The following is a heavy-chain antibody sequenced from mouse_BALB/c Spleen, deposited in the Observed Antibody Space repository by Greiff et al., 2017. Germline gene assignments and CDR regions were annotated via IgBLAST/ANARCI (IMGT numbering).Heavy chain of an antibody. CDR3: AIYYSYDREFAC. V-gene: IGHV3-8*02. Sequence: VQLKESGPSLVEPSQTLSLTCSVTGDSITSGYWNWIRKFPGNKLEYMGYISYSGSTYYNPSLKSRISITRDTSKNQYYLQLNSVTTEDTATYYCAIYYSYDREFACWGEGTLVTVSA. D-gene: IGHD2-12*01. CDR1: GDSITSGY. CDR2: ISYSGST. J-gene: IGHJ3*01.